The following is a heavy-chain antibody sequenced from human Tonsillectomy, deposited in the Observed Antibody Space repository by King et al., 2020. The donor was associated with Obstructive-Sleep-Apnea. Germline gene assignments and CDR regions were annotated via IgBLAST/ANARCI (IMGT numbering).Heavy chain of an antibody. CDR3: AIDDQELSRIPYGMDV. D-gene: IGHD1-7*01. CDR2: FDPEDGET. V-gene: IGHV1-24*01. Sequence: QLVQSGAEVKKPGASVKVSCKVSGHTLSELSMHWVRQAPGKGLEWMGGFDPEDGETIYTQKFQGRVTMTEDTSTDTAYMELSNLRSEDTAVYYCAIDDQELSRIPYGMDVWGQGTTVTVSS. CDR1: GHTLSELS. J-gene: IGHJ6*02.